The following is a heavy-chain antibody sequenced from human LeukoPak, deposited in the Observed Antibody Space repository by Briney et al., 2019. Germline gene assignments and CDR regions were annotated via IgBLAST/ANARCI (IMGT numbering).Heavy chain of an antibody. D-gene: IGHD5/OR15-5a*01. V-gene: IGHV3-21*01. J-gene: IGHJ4*02. Sequence: PGGSLRLSCAASGFTFSSYSMNWVRQAPGKGLEWVSSISSSSSYIYYADSVKGRFTIPRDNAKNSLYLQMNSLRAEDTAVYYCARGGLSTILIDYWGQGILVTVSS. CDR3: ARGGLSTILIDY. CDR2: ISSSSSYI. CDR1: GFTFSSYS.